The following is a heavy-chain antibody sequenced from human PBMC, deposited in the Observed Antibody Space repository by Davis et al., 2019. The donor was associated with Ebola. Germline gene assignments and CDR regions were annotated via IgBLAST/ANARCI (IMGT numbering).Heavy chain of an antibody. Sequence: ASVKVSCKASGYTFNSHGISWVRQAPGQGLEWMGRIDPSTGSTNYAQRFQGRVTMTRDTSIRTLYMELNRLKSDDTAIYYCARVNTFCGGDCYSYWGQGTQVTVSS. CDR1: GYTFNSHG. CDR2: IDPSTGST. CDR3: ARVNTFCGGDCYSY. D-gene: IGHD2-21*02. V-gene: IGHV1-2*06. J-gene: IGHJ4*02.